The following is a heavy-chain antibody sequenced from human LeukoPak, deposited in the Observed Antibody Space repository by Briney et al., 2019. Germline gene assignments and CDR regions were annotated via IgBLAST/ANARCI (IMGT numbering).Heavy chain of an antibody. J-gene: IGHJ4*02. V-gene: IGHV4-39*07. CDR1: GGSISSSDYY. CDR2: IYYSVTT. Sequence: SETLSLTYTVSGGSISSSDYYWGWIRQPPGKGLEWIGSIYYSVTTYYNPSLKSRVTISVDTSKNQFSLKLNSVTAADTAVYYCATEGDNWGQGTLVTVSS. CDR3: ATEGDN.